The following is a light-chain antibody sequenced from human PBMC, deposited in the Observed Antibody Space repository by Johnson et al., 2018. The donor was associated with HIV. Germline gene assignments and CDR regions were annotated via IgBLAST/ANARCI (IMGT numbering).Light chain of an antibody. V-gene: IGLV1-51*01. J-gene: IGLJ1*01. CDR2: DHN. CDR3: GTWDSSLRAYNYV. Sequence: QSVLTQPPSVSAAPGQKVTISCSGSSSNIGNNYVSWYQLLPGTAPKLLIYDHNKRPSGIPDRFSGSKSGTSATLDITGLQTGDEADYYCGTWDSSLRAYNYVFGSGTKVTVL. CDR1: SSNIGNNY.